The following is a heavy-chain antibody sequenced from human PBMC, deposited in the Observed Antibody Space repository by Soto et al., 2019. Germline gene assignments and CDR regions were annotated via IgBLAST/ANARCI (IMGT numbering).Heavy chain of an antibody. CDR1: GFTFRNYA. CDR2: ISGSGGYT. J-gene: IGHJ4*02. D-gene: IGHD3-3*01. CDR3: VRPHGEGG. Sequence: PGGSPRLSCAASGFTFRNYAMNWVRQAPGKGLQWISVISGSGGYTEYADSVKGRFTISRDNSENTLHLQMSSLRAEDTAVYDCVRPHGEGGRGQGTLVTVAS. V-gene: IGHV3-23*01.